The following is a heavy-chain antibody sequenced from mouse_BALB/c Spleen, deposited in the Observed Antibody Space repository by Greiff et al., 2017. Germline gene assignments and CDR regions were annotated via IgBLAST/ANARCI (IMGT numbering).Heavy chain of an antibody. J-gene: IGHJ4*01. D-gene: IGHD1-1*01. CDR2: ISYSGST. V-gene: IGHV3-8*02. CDR3: ARNYGSSYAMDY. Sequence: DVKLVESGPSLVKPSQTLSLTCSVTGDSITSGYWNWIRKFPGNKLEYMGYISYSGSTYYNPSLKSRISITRDTSKNQYYLQLNSVTTEDTATYYCARNYGSSYAMDYWGQGTSVTVSS. CDR1: GDSITSGY.